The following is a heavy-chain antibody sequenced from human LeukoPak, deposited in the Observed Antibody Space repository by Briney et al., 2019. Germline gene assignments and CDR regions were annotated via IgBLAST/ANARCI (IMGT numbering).Heavy chain of an antibody. D-gene: IGHD6-19*01. CDR1: GFTVSSNY. Sequence: GGSLRLSCAASGFTVSSNYMSWVRQAPGKGLEWVSVIYSGGSTYYADSVKGRFIISRDNSKNTLYLPMNSLRAEDTAVYYCARDSSSGWYHTSWGQGTLVTVSS. J-gene: IGHJ4*02. CDR3: ARDSSSGWYHTS. V-gene: IGHV3-66*01. CDR2: IYSGGST.